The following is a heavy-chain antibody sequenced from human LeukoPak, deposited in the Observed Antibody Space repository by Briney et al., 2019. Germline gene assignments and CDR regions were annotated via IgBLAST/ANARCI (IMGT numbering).Heavy chain of an antibody. Sequence: GGSLRLSCAASGFTVSSNYMNWVRQAPGKGLVWVSHINSDGSWTSYADSVKGRFTISKGNAKNTVYLQMNSLRAEDTAVYYCVSFYETYWGRGTLVTVSS. CDR2: INSDGSWT. D-gene: IGHD2/OR15-2a*01. CDR3: VSFYETY. J-gene: IGHJ4*02. CDR1: GFTVSSNY. V-gene: IGHV3-74*01.